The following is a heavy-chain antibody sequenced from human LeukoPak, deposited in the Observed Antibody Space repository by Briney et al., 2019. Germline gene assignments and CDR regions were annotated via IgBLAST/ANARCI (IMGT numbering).Heavy chain of an antibody. D-gene: IGHD3-10*01. CDR3: ARDALRYGSGSYEVRFDY. J-gene: IGHJ4*02. CDR1: GFTFSSYW. Sequence: GGSLRLSCVASGFTFSSYWMSWVRQAPGKGLEWVANVKYDASEKYYVDSVKGRFTISRDNAKNSLYLQMNSLRAEDTAVYYCARDALRYGSGSYEVRFDYRGQGTLVTVSS. V-gene: IGHV3-7*01. CDR2: VKYDASEK.